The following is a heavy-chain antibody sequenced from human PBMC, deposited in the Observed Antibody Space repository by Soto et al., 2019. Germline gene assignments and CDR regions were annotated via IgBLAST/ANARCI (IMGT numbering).Heavy chain of an antibody. D-gene: IGHD3-10*01. CDR1: GGSISSSNW. J-gene: IGHJ6*02. CDR3: ARRFGELLYYYYYGMDV. CDR2: IYHSGST. Sequence: SETLSLTCAVSGGSISSSNWWSWVRQPPGKGLEWIGEIYHSGSTNYNPSLKSRVTISVDKSKNQFSLKLSSVTAADTAVYYCARRFGELLYYYYYGMDVWGQGTTVTVSS. V-gene: IGHV4-4*02.